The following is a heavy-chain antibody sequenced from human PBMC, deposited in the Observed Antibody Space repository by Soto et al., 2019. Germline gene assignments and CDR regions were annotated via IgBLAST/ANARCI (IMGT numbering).Heavy chain of an antibody. D-gene: IGHD6-13*01. CDR2: IYHSGST. CDR1: GGSISSGGYS. CDR3: ARDQGRIAAAGRYYYYYSMDV. Sequence: SETLSLTCAVSGGSISSGGYSWSWIRQPPGKGLEWIGYIYHSGSTYYNPSLKSRVTISVDRSKNQFSLKLSSVTAADTAVYYCARDQGRIAAAGRYYYYYSMDVWGQGTTVPVS. J-gene: IGHJ6*02. V-gene: IGHV4-30-2*01.